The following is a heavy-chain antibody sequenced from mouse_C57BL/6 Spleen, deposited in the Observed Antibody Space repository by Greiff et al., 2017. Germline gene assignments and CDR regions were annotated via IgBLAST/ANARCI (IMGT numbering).Heavy chain of an antibody. J-gene: IGHJ2*01. CDR1: GYAFSSYW. V-gene: IGHV1-80*01. CDR2: IYPGDGDT. Sequence: QVQLQQSGAELVKPGASVKISCKASGYAFSSYWMHWVKQRPGQGLEWIGQIYPGDGDTNYNGKFKGKATLTADKSSSTAYMQLSSLTSEDSAVDFCARHPYYYGRSYFDYWGQGTTLTVSS. CDR3: ARHPYYYGRSYFDY. D-gene: IGHD1-1*01.